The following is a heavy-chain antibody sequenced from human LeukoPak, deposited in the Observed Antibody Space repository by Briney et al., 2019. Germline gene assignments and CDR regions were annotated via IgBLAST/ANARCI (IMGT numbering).Heavy chain of an antibody. CDR3: ATESYGAT. Sequence: GGSLRLSCAASDFTVSSNSMSWVRQAPGKGPEWVSVTYSSGSTHYADSVKGRFTISRDSSKNTLYLQMNSLRAEDTAVYYCATESYGATWGQGTLVTVSS. D-gene: IGHD1-26*01. CDR2: TYSSGST. CDR1: DFTVSSNS. J-gene: IGHJ4*02. V-gene: IGHV3-53*01.